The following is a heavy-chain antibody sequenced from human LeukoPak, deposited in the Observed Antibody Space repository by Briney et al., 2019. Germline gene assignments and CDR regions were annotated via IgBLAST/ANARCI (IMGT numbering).Heavy chain of an antibody. J-gene: IGHJ4*02. V-gene: IGHV3-74*01. CDR2: INSDGSTT. CDR1: GFTFSSYW. Sequence: GGSLRLSCAASGFTFSSYWMYWVRQGPGKGLVWFSHINSDGSTTYYADSVKGRFTISRDNAKNALYLQMNGLRAEDTAVYYCARGLTVADRTQVPPDYWGQGSLVTVSS. CDR3: ARGLTVADRTQVPPDY. D-gene: IGHD6-19*01.